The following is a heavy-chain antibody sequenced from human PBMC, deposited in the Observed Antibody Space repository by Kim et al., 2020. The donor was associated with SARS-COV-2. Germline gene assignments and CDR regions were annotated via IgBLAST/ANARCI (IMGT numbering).Heavy chain of an antibody. D-gene: IGHD3-10*01. V-gene: IGHV4-34*01. CDR2: INHSGST. Sequence: SETLCLTCAVYGGSFSGYYWSWIRQPPGKGLEWMGEINHSGSTNYNLSLKSRVTISVDTSKNQLALKLSSVTAADKAVYYCSGGCALLWFREVVDRYYY. J-gene: IGHJ6*01. CDR1: GGSFSGYY. CDR3: SGGCALLWFREVVDRYYY.